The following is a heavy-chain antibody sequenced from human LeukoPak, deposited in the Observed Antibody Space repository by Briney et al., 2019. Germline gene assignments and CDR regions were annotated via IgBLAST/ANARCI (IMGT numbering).Heavy chain of an antibody. V-gene: IGHV1-2*02. D-gene: IGHD3-10*01. CDR1: GYTFTSYY. CDR3: ARDLEGYHYGSGNYPQ. J-gene: IGHJ4*02. CDR2: INPNSGGT. Sequence: ASVKVSCKASGYTFTSYYIHWVRQAPGQGLEWMGLINPNSGGTNYAQKFQGRVTMTRDTSISTAYMELSSLRSDDTAVYYCARDLEGYHYGSGNYPQWGQGTLVTVSS.